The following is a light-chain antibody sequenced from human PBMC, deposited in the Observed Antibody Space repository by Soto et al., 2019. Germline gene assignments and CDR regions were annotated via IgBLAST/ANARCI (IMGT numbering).Light chain of an antibody. V-gene: IGLV2-14*03. CDR1: SSDVGGYNY. CDR3: SSYTTSNTRQKV. J-gene: IGLJ1*01. Sequence: QSVLTQPASVSGSPGQSITISCTETSSDVGGYNYVSWYQHHPGKAPKLMIYDVSNRPSGVSNRFSGSKSGNTASLTISGLQPEDEADCYCSSYTTSNTRQKVLGTGTKVTVL. CDR2: DVS.